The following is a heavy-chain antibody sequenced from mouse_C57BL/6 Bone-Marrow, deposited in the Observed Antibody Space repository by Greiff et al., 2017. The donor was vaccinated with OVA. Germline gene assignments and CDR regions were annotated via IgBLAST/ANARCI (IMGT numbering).Heavy chain of an antibody. CDR3: ARRTTPGYFDV. CDR1: GFTFSSYT. CDR2: ISGGGGNT. Sequence: EVHLVESGGGLVKPGGSLKLSCAASGFTFSSYTMSWVRQTPEKRLEWVATISGGGGNTYYPDSVKGRFTISRDNAKNTLYLQMSSLRSEDTALYYCARRTTPGYFDVWGTGTTVTVSS. J-gene: IGHJ1*03. D-gene: IGHD5-5*01. V-gene: IGHV5-9*01.